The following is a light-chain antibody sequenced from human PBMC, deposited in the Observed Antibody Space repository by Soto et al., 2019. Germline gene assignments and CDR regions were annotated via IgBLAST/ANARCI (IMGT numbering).Light chain of an antibody. CDR2: TNN. CDR3: ATWDVSLVV. V-gene: IGLV1-44*01. J-gene: IGLJ2*01. Sequence: QPVLTQPPSASGTPGQRVTISCSGSSSNIGTNTVIWYQQLPGTAPKLLIYTNNQRSSGVPDRFSGSKSGTSASLDISGLQCEDEDDYYCATWDVSLVVFGERTKLSVL. CDR1: SSNIGTNT.